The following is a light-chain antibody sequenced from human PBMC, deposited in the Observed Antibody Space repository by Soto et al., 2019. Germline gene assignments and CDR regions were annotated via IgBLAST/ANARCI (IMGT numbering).Light chain of an antibody. J-gene: IGLJ1*01. CDR1: SSDVGSYNL. CDR2: EGT. CDR3: CSYAGSRHYV. Sequence: QSALTQPASVSGSPGQSITISCTGTSSDVGSYNLVSWYQQHPGKAPKFMIYEGTKRPSGVSNRFSGSKSGNTASLTISGLQAEDEADYYCCSYAGSRHYVFGTGTKLTAL. V-gene: IGLV2-23*01.